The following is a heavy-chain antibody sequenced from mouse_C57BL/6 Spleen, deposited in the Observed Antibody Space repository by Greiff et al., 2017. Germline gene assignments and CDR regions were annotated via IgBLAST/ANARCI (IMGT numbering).Heavy chain of an antibody. CDR1: GYSITSGYY. V-gene: IGHV3-6*01. CDR2: ISYDGSN. Sequence: EVKVEESGPGLVKPSQSLSLTCSVTGYSITSGYYWNWIRQFPGNKLEWMGYISYDGSNNYNPSLKNRISITRDTSKNQFFLRLNSVTTEDTATYYCARDYDYYAMDYWGQGTSVTVSS. D-gene: IGHD1-1*01. J-gene: IGHJ4*01. CDR3: ARDYDYYAMDY.